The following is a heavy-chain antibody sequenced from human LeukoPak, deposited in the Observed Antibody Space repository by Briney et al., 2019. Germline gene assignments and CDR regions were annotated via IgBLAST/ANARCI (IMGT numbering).Heavy chain of an antibody. J-gene: IGHJ5*02. CDR3: ARLIHFWSGYRETGFDP. V-gene: IGHV1-8*01. D-gene: IGHD3-3*02. Sequence: ASVKVSCKASGYTFTSYDINWVRQATGQGLEWMGWMNPNSGNTGYAQKFQGRVTMTRNTSISTAYMELSSLRSEDTAVYYCARLIHFWSGYRETGFDPWAREPWSPSPQ. CDR2: MNPNSGNT. CDR1: GYTFTSYD.